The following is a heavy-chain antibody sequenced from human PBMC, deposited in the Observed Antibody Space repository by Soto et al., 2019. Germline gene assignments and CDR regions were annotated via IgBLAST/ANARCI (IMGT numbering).Heavy chain of an antibody. Sequence: QVQLVQSGAEVKKPGSSVRVSCQASGGTLSSYTIHWVRQAPGQGLEWMGRIIPFRGTVDYPQDFPGRVTISADKFTGTAYMELSSLRSEDTAVYYCARFPRYGSGSAEYYYYYMDVWGKGTTVTVSS. V-gene: IGHV1-69*08. D-gene: IGHD3-10*01. CDR2: IIPFRGTV. CDR1: GGTLSSYT. J-gene: IGHJ6*03. CDR3: ARFPRYGSGSAEYYYYYMDV.